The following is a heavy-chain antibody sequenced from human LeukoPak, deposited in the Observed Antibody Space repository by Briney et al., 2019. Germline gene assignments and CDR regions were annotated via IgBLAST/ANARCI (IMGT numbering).Heavy chain of an antibody. CDR1: GGSISSYY. CDR2: FYTSGST. V-gene: IGHV4-4*07. D-gene: IGHD3-22*01. J-gene: IGHJ4*01. CDR3: ARLILHDTSGYSRPYFDY. Sequence: PSETLSLTCTVSGGSISSYYGSWIRQPAGKGLEWIGRFYTSGSTNYNPSLKSRVTMSVDTSKNQFSLKLSSVTAADTAVYYCARLILHDTSGYSRPYFDYWGQGTLVADSS.